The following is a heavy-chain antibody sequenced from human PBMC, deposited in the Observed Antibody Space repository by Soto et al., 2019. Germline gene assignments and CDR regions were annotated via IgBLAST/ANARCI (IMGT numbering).Heavy chain of an antibody. CDR2: ISYDGSNK. CDR1: GFTFSSYG. Sequence: PGGSLRLSCAASGFTFSSYGMHWVRQAPGKGLEWVAVISYDGSNKYYADSVKGRFTISRDNSKNMVYLQMNSLRAEDTAVYYCARDGGYSYGPFDYWGQGTLVTVSS. CDR3: ARDGGYSYGPFDY. J-gene: IGHJ4*02. D-gene: IGHD5-18*01. V-gene: IGHV3-30*03.